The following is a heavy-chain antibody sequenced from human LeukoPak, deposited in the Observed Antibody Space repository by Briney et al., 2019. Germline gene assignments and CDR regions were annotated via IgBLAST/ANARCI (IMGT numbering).Heavy chain of an antibody. CDR3: ARDRFPAGYSSSWYPFAY. CDR1: GFTFSSYA. J-gene: IGHJ4*02. Sequence: PGGSLRLSCAASGFTFSSYAMHWVRQAPGKGLEYVSAISSNGGSTYYANSVKGRFTISRDNSKNTLYLQMGSLRAEDMAVYYCARDRFPAGYSSSWYPFAYWGQGTLVTVSS. V-gene: IGHV3-64*01. CDR2: ISSNGGST. D-gene: IGHD6-13*01.